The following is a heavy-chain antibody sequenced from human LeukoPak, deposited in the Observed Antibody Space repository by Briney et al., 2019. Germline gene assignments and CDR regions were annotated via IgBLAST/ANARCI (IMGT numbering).Heavy chain of an antibody. CDR2: INHSGST. CDR3: ASLSSSWYYVDYYYYYMDV. D-gene: IGHD6-13*01. V-gene: IGHV4-34*01. J-gene: IGHJ6*03. Sequence: PSETLSLTCAVYGGSFSGYYWSWIRQPPGKGLEWIGEINHSGSTNYNPSLKSRVTISVDTSKNQFSLKLSSVTAADTAVYYCASLSSSWYYVDYYYYYMDVWGKGTTVTASS. CDR1: GGSFSGYY.